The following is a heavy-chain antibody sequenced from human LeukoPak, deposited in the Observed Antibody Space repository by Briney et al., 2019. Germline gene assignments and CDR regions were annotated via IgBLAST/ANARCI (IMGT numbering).Heavy chain of an antibody. V-gene: IGHV3-7*01. CDR3: ATGMVGRLNPLDY. CDR1: GFTFSSYW. CDR2: IKQDGSEK. D-gene: IGHD1-26*01. Sequence: GGSLRLSCAASGFTFSSYWMSWVRQAPGKGLEWVANIKQDGSEKYYVDSVKGRFTISRDNAKNSLYLQMNSLRDEDTAVYYCATGMVGRLNPLDYWGQGTLVTVSS. J-gene: IGHJ4*02.